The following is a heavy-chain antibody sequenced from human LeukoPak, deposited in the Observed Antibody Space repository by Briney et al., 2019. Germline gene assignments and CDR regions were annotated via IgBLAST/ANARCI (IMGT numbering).Heavy chain of an antibody. Sequence: ASVKVSCKASGGTFSSYAISWVRQAPGQGLEWMGGIIPIFGTANYAQKFQGRVTMTRDTSTSTVYMELSSLRSEDTAVYYCARAFGDGDPPDYWGQGTLVTVSS. CDR3: ARAFGDGDPPDY. CDR1: GGTFSSYA. V-gene: IGHV1-69*05. D-gene: IGHD5-24*01. CDR2: IIPIFGTA. J-gene: IGHJ4*02.